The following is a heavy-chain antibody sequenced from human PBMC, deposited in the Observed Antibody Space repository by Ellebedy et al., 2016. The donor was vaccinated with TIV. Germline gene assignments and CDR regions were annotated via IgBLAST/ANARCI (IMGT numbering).Heavy chain of an antibody. CDR3: ARIMLEYSSSSWGWYFDL. CDR1: GGSISSYY. D-gene: IGHD6-6*01. V-gene: IGHV4-59*01. Sequence: SETLSLXXTVSGGSISSYYWSWIRQPPGKGLEWIGYIYYSGSTNYNPSLKSRVTISVDTSKNQFSLKLSSVTAADTAVYYCARIMLEYSSSSWGWYFDLWGRGTLVTVSS. J-gene: IGHJ2*01. CDR2: IYYSGST.